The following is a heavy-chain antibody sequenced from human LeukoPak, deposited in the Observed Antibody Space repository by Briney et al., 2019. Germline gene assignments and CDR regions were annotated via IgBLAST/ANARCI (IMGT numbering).Heavy chain of an antibody. D-gene: IGHD6-13*01. Sequence: GGSLRLSCEASGFTFDEFGMSWVRQAPGKGLEWVSGISWNSGSIGYADSVKGRFTISRDNAKNSLYLQMNSLRAEDTALYYCAKGQTAAAGTVDYWGQGTLVTVSS. J-gene: IGHJ4*02. CDR1: GFTFDEFG. CDR2: ISWNSGSI. CDR3: AKGQTAAAGTVDY. V-gene: IGHV3-9*01.